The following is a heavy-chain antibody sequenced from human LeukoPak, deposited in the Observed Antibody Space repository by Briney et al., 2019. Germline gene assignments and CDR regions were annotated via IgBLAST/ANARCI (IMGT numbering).Heavy chain of an antibody. CDR3: ATDEGYNGSSPFDY. J-gene: IGHJ4*02. D-gene: IGHD3-22*01. CDR2: IPYDGSNK. Sequence: GGSLTLSCAASGFTFSSYDMHWVHQAPGPGLEWVAVIPYDGSNKYYADSVTGRFTISRDNSKNTLYLQMNNLRAEDTAVFYCATDEGYNGSSPFDYWGQGTLVTVSS. CDR1: GFTFSSYD. V-gene: IGHV3-30*03.